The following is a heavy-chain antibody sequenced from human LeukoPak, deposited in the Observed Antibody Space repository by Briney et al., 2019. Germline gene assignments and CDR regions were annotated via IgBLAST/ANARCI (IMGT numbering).Heavy chain of an antibody. CDR3: ARARRCGLNDDYGGCFDY. CDR2: IWYDGINK. J-gene: IGHJ4*02. V-gene: IGHV3-33*01. CDR1: GFTFNRYG. Sequence: PGRSLRLSCAASGFTFNRYGMHWVRQAPGKGLEWVAVIWYDGINKYYADSVKGRFTISRDNSKNTLYLQMNSLRGEDTAVYYCARARRCGLNDDYGGCFDYWGQGAQVTVSS. D-gene: IGHD4-23*01.